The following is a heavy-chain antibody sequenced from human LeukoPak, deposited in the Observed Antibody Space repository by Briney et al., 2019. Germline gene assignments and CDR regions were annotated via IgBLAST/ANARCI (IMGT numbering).Heavy chain of an antibody. J-gene: IGHJ4*02. CDR3: AGRHVDTAMVKVFDY. CDR2: ISQDGSEK. D-gene: IGHD5-18*01. CDR1: GFTFSTYW. Sequence: GGSLRLSCAASGFTFSTYWMGWVRQAPGKGLEWVATISQDGSEKFYVDSVKGRFTISRDNAKNSLSLQMNSLRAEDTAVYYCAGRHVDTAMVKVFDYWGQGTLVTVSS. V-gene: IGHV3-7*03.